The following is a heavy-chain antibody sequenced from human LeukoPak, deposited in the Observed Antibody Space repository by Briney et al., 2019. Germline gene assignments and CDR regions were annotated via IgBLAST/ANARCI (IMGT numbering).Heavy chain of an antibody. CDR2: ISYDGSNE. CDR1: GFTFSTYA. V-gene: IGHV3-30-3*01. Sequence: GGSLRLSCAASGFTFSTYAMHWVRQAPDKGLEWVAIISYDGSNEYYADSVKGRFTISRDNSKNTLYLQMNSLRPEDTAVYYCARRATGSIYWLDPWGQGTLVTVSS. J-gene: IGHJ5*02. D-gene: IGHD1-1*01. CDR3: ARRATGSIYWLDP.